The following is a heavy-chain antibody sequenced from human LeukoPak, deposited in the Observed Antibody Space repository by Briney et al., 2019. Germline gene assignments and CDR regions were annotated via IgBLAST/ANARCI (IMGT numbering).Heavy chain of an antibody. V-gene: IGHV4-59*12. Sequence: PSETLSLTCSVSGGSMSSYYWSWIRQSPGKGLEWIGYIYHSGSTDYNSSLKSRVTISEDTSKKQFSLKVNSVTAADTAVYYCAKSNGYGLVDIWGQGTMVTVSS. J-gene: IGHJ3*02. CDR2: IYHSGST. D-gene: IGHD3-10*01. CDR1: GGSMSSYY. CDR3: AKSNGYGLVDI.